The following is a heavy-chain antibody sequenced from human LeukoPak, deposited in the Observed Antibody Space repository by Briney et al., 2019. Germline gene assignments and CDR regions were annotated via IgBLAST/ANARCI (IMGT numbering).Heavy chain of an antibody. CDR2: IYYGGST. CDR1: GGSISSYY. V-gene: IGHV4-59*01. D-gene: IGHD2-2*01. J-gene: IGHJ5*02. CDR3: ARTTEDCSSTSCYQYWFDP. Sequence: PSETLSLTCTVSGGSISSYYWSWIRQPPGKGLEWIGYIYYGGSTSYNPSLKSRVTISVDTSKNQISLKVRSVTAADTAVYYCARTTEDCSSTSCYQYWFDPWGQGTLVTVSS.